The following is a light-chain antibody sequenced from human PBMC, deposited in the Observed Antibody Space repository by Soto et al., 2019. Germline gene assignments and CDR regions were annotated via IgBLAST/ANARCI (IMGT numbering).Light chain of an antibody. V-gene: IGKV3-20*01. CDR3: QDYGTSHPWT. Sequence: EFVLTQSPGALSLSPGEGVYLSCRASQNIRGNELAWYRQKRGQAPRLLIYGGSSRAEGIPDRFSGRGTGTNFTLTISRLEPEDSAVYYCQDYGTSHPWTFGQGTKLEIK. J-gene: IGKJ1*01. CDR1: QNIRGNE. CDR2: GGS.